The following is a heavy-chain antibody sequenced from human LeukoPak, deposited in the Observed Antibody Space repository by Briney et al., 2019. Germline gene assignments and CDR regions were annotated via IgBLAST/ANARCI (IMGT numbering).Heavy chain of an antibody. CDR2: INHSGST. V-gene: IGHV4-34*01. D-gene: IGHD3-10*01. CDR3: ARDRKWWPLLWFGESTNYYYFDY. CDR1: GGSFSGYY. Sequence: SETLSLTCAVYGGSFSGYYWSWIRQPPGKGLEWIGEINHSGSTNYNPSLKSRVTISVDTSKNQFSLKLSSVTAADTAVYYCARDRKWWPLLWFGESTNYYYFDYWGQGTLVTVSS. J-gene: IGHJ4*02.